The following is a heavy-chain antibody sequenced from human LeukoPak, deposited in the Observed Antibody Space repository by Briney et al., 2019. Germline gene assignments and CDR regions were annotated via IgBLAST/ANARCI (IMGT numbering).Heavy chain of an antibody. CDR2: INHSGST. CDR1: GGPFSGYY. Sequence: SETLSLTCAVYGGPFSGYYWSWIRQPPGKGLEWIGEINHSGSTNYNPSLKSRVTISVDTSKNQFSLKLSSVTAADTAVYYCARGRVSGSYYFGTSYYFDYWGQGTLVTVSS. V-gene: IGHV4-34*01. D-gene: IGHD1-26*01. J-gene: IGHJ4*02. CDR3: ARGRVSGSYYFGTSYYFDY.